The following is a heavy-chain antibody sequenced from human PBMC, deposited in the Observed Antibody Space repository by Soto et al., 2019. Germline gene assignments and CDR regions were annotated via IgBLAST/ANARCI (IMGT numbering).Heavy chain of an antibody. CDR3: ARDRGVAPPVAGNTHYYYYMDV. J-gene: IGHJ6*03. D-gene: IGHD6-19*01. CDR1: GYSFTNYG. CDR2: ISAYNGNT. V-gene: IGHV1-18*01. Sequence: QDQLVQSGVEVKKPGASVKVSCKASGYSFTNYGITWVRQAPGQGVEWMGWISAYNGNTNYAQKFQGRVTMTTDASTITAYLELRSLRSDDTAVYYCARDRGVAPPVAGNTHYYYYMDVWGKGTTVTVSS.